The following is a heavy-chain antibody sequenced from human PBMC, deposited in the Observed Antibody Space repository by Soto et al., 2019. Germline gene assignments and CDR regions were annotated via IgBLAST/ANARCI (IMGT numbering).Heavy chain of an antibody. Sequence: QLQLQESGPGLVKPSETLSLTCTVSGGSISSSSYYWSWIRQPAGKGLEWIGRIYTSGSTNYNPSLKSRVTMSVDTSKNQFSLKLSSVTAADTAVYYCARDRGGDSSEYWGQGTLVTVSS. CDR3: ARDRGGDSSEY. CDR2: IYTSGST. D-gene: IGHD6-25*01. V-gene: IGHV4-61*02. J-gene: IGHJ4*02. CDR1: GGSISSSSYY.